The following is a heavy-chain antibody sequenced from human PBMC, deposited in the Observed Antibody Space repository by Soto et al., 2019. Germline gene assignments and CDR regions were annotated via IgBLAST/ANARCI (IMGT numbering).Heavy chain of an antibody. CDR1: GGSISSDDYF. CDR3: ARGGTTVTRVAEYFQH. J-gene: IGHJ1*01. D-gene: IGHD4-17*01. Sequence: QVHLQESGPGLVKPSQTLSLTCTVSGGSISSDDYFWSWIRQAPGKGLEWIGFISYSGTTYHTPSLKSRVTISVDTSKNQFSLRLSSVSAADTAVYYCARGGTTVTRVAEYFQHWGQGTLVIVSS. V-gene: IGHV4-30-4*01. CDR2: ISYSGTT.